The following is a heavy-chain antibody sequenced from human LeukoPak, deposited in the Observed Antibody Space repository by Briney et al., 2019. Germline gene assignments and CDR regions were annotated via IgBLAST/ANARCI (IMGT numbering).Heavy chain of an antibody. CDR1: GGSISSYY. CDR2: IYYSGST. CDR3: ARGYCSGGSCYRPLDY. V-gene: IGHV4-59*08. J-gene: IGHJ4*02. Sequence: TSETLSLTCTVSGGSISSYYWSWIRQPPGKGLEWIGYIYYSGSTNYNPSLKSRVIISVDTSKNQFSLKLSSVTAADTAVYYCARGYCSGGSCYRPLDYWGQGTLVTVSS. D-gene: IGHD2-15*01.